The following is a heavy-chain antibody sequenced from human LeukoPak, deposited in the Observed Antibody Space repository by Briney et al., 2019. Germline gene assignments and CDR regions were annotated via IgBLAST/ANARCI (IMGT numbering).Heavy chain of an antibody. CDR1: GGSFSGYY. Sequence: SETLSLTCAVYGGSFSGYYWSWIRQPPGKGLEWIGEINHSGSTNYNPSLKSRVTISVDTSKNQFSLKLSSVTAADTAVYYCASGPLGGGNSGGWFDPWGQGTLVTVSS. CDR2: INHSGST. D-gene: IGHD4-23*01. V-gene: IGHV4-34*01. J-gene: IGHJ5*02. CDR3: ASGPLGGGNSGGWFDP.